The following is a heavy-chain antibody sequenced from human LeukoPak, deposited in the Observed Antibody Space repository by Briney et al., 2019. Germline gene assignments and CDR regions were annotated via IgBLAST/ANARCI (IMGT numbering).Heavy chain of an antibody. CDR1: GASDSSRNC. D-gene: IGHD1-26*01. CDR3: ARDRFGGAIEY. Sequence: SETLSLTCPVSGASDSSRNCWSGVRQPPGKGLEWIGEIYHSGSTNYNPSLKSRVTISVDKSKNQFSLKLSSVTAADTAVYYCARDRFGGAIEYWGPGNPVTVSS. V-gene: IGHV4-4*02. CDR2: IYHSGST. J-gene: IGHJ4*03.